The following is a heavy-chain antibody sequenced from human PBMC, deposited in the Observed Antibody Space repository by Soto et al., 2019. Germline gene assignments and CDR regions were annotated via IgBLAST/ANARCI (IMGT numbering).Heavy chain of an antibody. CDR3: ARGTKGYCSGGSCYSHGMDV. D-gene: IGHD2-15*01. J-gene: IGHJ6*02. Sequence: QVQLVQSGAEVKKPGASVKVSCKASGYTFTGYYMHWVRQAPGQGLEWMGWINPNSGGTNYAQKFQGWVTMTRDTSISTAYMELSRLRSDDTAVYYCARGTKGYCSGGSCYSHGMDVWGQGTTVTVSS. V-gene: IGHV1-2*04. CDR1: GYTFTGYY. CDR2: INPNSGGT.